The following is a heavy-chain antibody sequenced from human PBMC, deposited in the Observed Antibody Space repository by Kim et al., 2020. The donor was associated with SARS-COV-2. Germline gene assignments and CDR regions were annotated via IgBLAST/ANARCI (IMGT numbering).Heavy chain of an antibody. CDR2: FDPEDSKT. CDR3: ATAPAIVVAGWFDP. Sequence: ASMKVSCKVSGYTLPELSMHWVRQAPGKGLEWMGGFDPEDSKTIYAQKFQGRVTMTEDTSTDTAYMEVTSLRSDDTAVYYCATAPAIVVAGWFDPWGQGTLVTVSS. J-gene: IGHJ5*02. V-gene: IGHV1-24*01. CDR1: GYTLPELS. D-gene: IGHD6-19*01.